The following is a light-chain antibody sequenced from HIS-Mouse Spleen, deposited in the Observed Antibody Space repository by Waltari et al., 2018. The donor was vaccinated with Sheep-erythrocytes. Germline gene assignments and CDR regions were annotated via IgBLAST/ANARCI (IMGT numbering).Light chain of an antibody. CDR3: QSADSSGTWV. CDR1: ALPKPY. V-gene: IGLV3-25*03. J-gene: IGLJ3*02. Sequence: SYELTQPPSVSVSPGPTARTACPGDALPKPYTYWYQQKPGQAPVLGIYKDSERPSGIPERFSGSSSGTTVTLTISGVQAEDEADYYCQSADSSGTWVFGGGTKLTVL. CDR2: KDS.